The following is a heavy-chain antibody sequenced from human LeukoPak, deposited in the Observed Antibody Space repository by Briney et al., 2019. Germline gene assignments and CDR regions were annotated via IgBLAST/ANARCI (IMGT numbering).Heavy chain of an antibody. D-gene: IGHD6-19*01. CDR1: GFTVSSNY. Sequence: PGGSLRLSCAASGFTVSSNYMSWVRQAPGKGLEWVSVIYSGGSTYYADSVKGRFTISRDNSENTLYLQMNSLRAEDTAVYYCGSAVAGNYYFDYWGQGTLVTVSS. CDR3: GSAVAGNYYFDY. J-gene: IGHJ4*02. CDR2: IYSGGST. V-gene: IGHV3-66*01.